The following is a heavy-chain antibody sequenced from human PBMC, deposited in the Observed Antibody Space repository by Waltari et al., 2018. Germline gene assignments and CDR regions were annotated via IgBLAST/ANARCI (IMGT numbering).Heavy chain of an antibody. CDR2: IRTKTNNYAT. V-gene: IGHV3-73*01. J-gene: IGHJ4*02. CDR3: ARHDPLDY. Sequence: EEQMVESGGDLVKPGGSLNLSCAPSGCLFSASAIHWVRQAPGKGLEWVGRIRTKTNNYATAYGASVKGRFTISRDDSRNVAYLQMNSLKTEDTALYYCARHDPLDYWGQGTLVTVSS. CDR1: GCLFSASA.